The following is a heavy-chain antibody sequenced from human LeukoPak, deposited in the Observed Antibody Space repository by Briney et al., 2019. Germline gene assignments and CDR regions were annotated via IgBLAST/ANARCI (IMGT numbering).Heavy chain of an antibody. Sequence: KPSETLSLTCAVYGGSFSGYYWSWIRQPPGKGLEWIGEINHSGSTNYNPSLKSRVTISVDTSKNQFSLKLSSVTAADTAVYYCARRRVPNYYYYYMDVWGKGTTVTVSS. J-gene: IGHJ6*03. CDR2: INHSGST. CDR1: GGSFSGYY. CDR3: ARRRVPNYYYYYMDV. V-gene: IGHV4-34*01.